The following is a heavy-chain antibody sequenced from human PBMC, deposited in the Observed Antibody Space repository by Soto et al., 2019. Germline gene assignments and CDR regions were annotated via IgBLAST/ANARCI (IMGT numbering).Heavy chain of an antibody. CDR2: IKQDGSEK. V-gene: IGHV3-7*03. D-gene: IGHD2-15*01. Sequence: SLRLSCAASGFTFSNYWMTWVRQAPGKGLEWVANIKQDGSEKYYVDSVKGRFTISRDNAKNSLYLQMNSLRAEDTAVYYCARGCSGGSCYSIWVDYCGQGTQVTV. CDR3: ARGCSGGSCYSIWVDY. J-gene: IGHJ4*02. CDR1: GFTFSNYW.